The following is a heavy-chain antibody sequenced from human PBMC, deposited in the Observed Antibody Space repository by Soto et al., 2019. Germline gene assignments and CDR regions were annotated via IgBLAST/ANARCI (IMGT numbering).Heavy chain of an antibody. J-gene: IGHJ5*02. CDR1: GGSINSRGDY. CDR3: ARQSESTGYFYGWFDP. Sequence: TLSLSCTVSGGSINSRGDYWTWIRQHPGKGLEWIGNIYYSGSIHFNPSLKSRLTMLVDTSENQFSLKLTSVTAADTAVYYCARQSESTGYFYGWFDPWGQGTLVIVSS. CDR2: IYYSGSI. D-gene: IGHD3-9*01. V-gene: IGHV4-31*03.